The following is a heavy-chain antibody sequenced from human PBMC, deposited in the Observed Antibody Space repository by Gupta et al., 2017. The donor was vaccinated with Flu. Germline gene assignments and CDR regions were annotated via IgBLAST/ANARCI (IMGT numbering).Heavy chain of an antibody. V-gene: IGHV4-59*01. CDR1: GGSISTYF. CDR2: IHSSGST. Sequence: VKPSEPLSLTCTISGGSISTYFWSWIRQPPGKGLEWIGYIHSSGSTKNNPSLNRRVTISLDTSKNHVSLKLSSVKAAEKDVYYCARGSLGGGDYYIGIDVWGQGTTVPVS. D-gene: IGHD4-17*01. J-gene: IGHJ6*02. CDR3: ARGSLGGGDYYIGIDV.